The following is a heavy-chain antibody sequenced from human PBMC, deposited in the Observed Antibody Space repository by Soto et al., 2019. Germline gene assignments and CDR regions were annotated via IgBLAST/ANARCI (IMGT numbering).Heavy chain of an antibody. Sequence: SETLSLTCTVSGCSISSSSYYWGWIRQPPGKGLEWIGSIYYSGSTYYNPSLKSRVTISVDTSKNQFSLKLSSVTAADTAVYYCARHSGYYHYYGMDVWGQGTTVTVSS. J-gene: IGHJ6*02. CDR3: ARHSGYYHYYGMDV. CDR1: GCSISSSSYY. V-gene: IGHV4-39*01. D-gene: IGHD1-26*01. CDR2: IYYSGST.